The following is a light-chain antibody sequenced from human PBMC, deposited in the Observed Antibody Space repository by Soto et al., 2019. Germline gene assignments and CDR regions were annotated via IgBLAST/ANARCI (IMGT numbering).Light chain of an antibody. Sequence: EIVLTQSPGTLSLSPGERATLSCRASQSVSSSYLAWYQQNPGQAPRLLIYGASSRATGIPDRFSGSGSGTDFTLTISRLEPEDFAVYYCQQYGGSPWTFGQGTKLEIK. CDR2: GAS. V-gene: IGKV3-20*01. CDR1: QSVSSSY. CDR3: QQYGGSPWT. J-gene: IGKJ2*02.